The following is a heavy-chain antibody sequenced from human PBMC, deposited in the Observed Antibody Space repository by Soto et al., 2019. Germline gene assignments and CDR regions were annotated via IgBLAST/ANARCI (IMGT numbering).Heavy chain of an antibody. CDR1: GFTYSSHG. D-gene: IGHD5-12*01. CDR3: ARDGQYRTDGFDI. V-gene: IGHV3-23*01. CDR2: LSRGGGST. J-gene: IGHJ3*02. Sequence: EAQLLESGGELIQPGGSLSLSCAASGFTYSSHGMIWVRQAPGKGLEWIAGLSRGGGSTYYADSVKGRFTISRDNSKNTLDLIMNSLRVEDTALYYCARDGQYRTDGFDIWGQGTMVTVSS.